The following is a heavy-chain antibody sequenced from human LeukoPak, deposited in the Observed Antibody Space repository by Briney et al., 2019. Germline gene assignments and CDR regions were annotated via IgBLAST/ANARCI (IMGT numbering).Heavy chain of an antibody. D-gene: IGHD4-17*01. CDR1: GGSISRYY. Sequence: AETLSLTCTVSGGSISRYYWSWIRQPPGKGLEWIGYIYYSGTTYYNPSLKSRVTISVDTSKNQFSLDLSSVTPADTAVYYCARYGVPGHKWFDPWGQGTLLTVSS. CDR2: IYYSGTT. CDR3: ARYGVPGHKWFDP. J-gene: IGHJ5*02. V-gene: IGHV4-59*01.